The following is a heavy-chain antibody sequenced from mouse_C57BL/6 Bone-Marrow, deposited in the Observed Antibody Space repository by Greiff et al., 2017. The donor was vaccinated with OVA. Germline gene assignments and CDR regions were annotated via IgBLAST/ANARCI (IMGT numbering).Heavy chain of an antibody. Sequence: VQLQQSGAELVRPGASVKLSCTASGFNIKEDYMHWVTQRPEQGLEWIGWFDPENGDSEYVSTFQGKATVTAYTSSNTAYLQLSSLTSEDTAVYYCTTFDCDYTAWFAYWGQGTLVTVSA. J-gene: IGHJ3*01. CDR2: FDPENGDS. CDR3: TTFDCDYTAWFAY. V-gene: IGHV14-4*01. CDR1: GFNIKEDY. D-gene: IGHD2-13*01.